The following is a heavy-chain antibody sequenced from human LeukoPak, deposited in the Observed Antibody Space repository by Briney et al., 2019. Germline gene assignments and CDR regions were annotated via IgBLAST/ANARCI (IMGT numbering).Heavy chain of an antibody. Sequence: GRSLRLSCAASGFTFSSYAMHWVRQAPGRGLDWVAHIRYDESDKYYADSVKGRFTISRDISKNTVYLQMNSLRVEDTAVYYCAKDFYWAFDYWGQGTLVTVSS. J-gene: IGHJ4*02. V-gene: IGHV3-30*04. CDR2: IRYDESDK. D-gene: IGHD2-8*02. CDR3: AKDFYWAFDY. CDR1: GFTFSSYA.